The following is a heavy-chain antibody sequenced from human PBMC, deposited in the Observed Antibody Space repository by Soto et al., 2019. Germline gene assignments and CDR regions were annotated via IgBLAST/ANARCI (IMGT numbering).Heavy chain of an antibody. CDR3: ARVKMATITTPYYYYGMDV. V-gene: IGHV1-18*01. CDR1: GYTFTSYG. CDR2: ISAYNGNT. D-gene: IGHD5-12*01. Sequence: QVQLVQSGAEVKKPGASVKVSCKASGYTFTSYGISWVRQAPGQGLEWMGWISAYNGNTNYAQKLQGRVTMTTDTSTSTDYLELRSLRSYDTAVYDCARVKMATITTPYYYYGMDVWGQGTTVTVSS. J-gene: IGHJ6*02.